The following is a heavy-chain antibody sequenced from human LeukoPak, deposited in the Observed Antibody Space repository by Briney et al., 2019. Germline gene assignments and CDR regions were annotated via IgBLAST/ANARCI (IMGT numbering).Heavy chain of an antibody. CDR2: TYRGDAT. D-gene: IGHD3-3*01. V-gene: IGHV3-53*01. Sequence: GGSLRLSCAASGFTFSSYSMNWVRQAPGQGLEWVSVTYRGDATNYAESVKGRFSISRDNSKNTLYLQMNSLRAEDTAVYYCARVLEVFSDAFDIWGQGTMVTVSS. CDR3: ARVLEVFSDAFDI. J-gene: IGHJ3*02. CDR1: GFTFSSYS.